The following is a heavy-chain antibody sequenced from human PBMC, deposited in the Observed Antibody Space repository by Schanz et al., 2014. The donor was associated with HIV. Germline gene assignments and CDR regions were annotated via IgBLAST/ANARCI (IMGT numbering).Heavy chain of an antibody. CDR3: AKGGRDILSYYGMDV. Sequence: QVQLVQSGAEVKKTGSPVKVSCKAFGGTLSNYAISWVRQAPGQGLEWLGLIMPKFGTENYAQKYQGRVTLTADATTAYMDLSSLKFEDTAVYYCAKGGRDILSYYGMDVWGQGTTVTVSS. V-gene: IGHV1-69*01. D-gene: IGHD2-15*01. CDR1: GGTLSNYA. CDR2: IMPKFGTE. J-gene: IGHJ6*02.